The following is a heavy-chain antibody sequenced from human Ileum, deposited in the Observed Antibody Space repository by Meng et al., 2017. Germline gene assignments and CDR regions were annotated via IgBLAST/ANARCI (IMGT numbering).Heavy chain of an antibody. D-gene: IGHD2/OR15-2a*01. V-gene: IGHV1-18*01. J-gene: IGHJ4*02. CDR1: GYTFTNYQ. CDR2: VNPNHGGA. CDR3: ARHSTDWSLDY. Sequence: QVQLVQSGVEVKEPGASAKVSCKTSGYTFTNYQTDWVRQAPGQGPEWMGWVNPNHGGASYAQKFQGRLTMTIDTSTTTVYMELRSLRSDDSALYYCARHSTDWSLDYWGQGTLVTVSS.